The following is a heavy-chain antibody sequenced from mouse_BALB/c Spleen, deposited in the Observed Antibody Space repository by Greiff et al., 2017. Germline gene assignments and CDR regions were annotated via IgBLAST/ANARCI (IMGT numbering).Heavy chain of an antibody. CDR3: ARFTIGPLYAMDY. D-gene: IGHD2-14*01. V-gene: IGHV7-3*02. J-gene: IGHJ4*01. Sequence: EVMLVESGGGLVQPGGSLRLSCATSGFTFTDYYMSWVRQPPGKALEWLGFIRNKANGYTTEYSASVKGRFTISRDNSQSILYLQMNTLRAEDSATYYCARFTIGPLYAMDYWGQGTSVTVSS. CDR1: GFTFTDYY. CDR2: IRNKANGYTT.